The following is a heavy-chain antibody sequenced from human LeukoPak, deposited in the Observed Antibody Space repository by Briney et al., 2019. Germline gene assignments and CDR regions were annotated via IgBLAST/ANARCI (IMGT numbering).Heavy chain of an antibody. J-gene: IGHJ4*02. D-gene: IGHD6-13*01. CDR2: IYYSGTT. CDR3: ARGVYIAAAQYGY. V-gene: IGHV4-59*01. Sequence: PSETLSLTCTVSGGSISSYYWSWIRQPPGKGLEWIGYIYYSGTTNYNPSLKSRVTISVDTSKNQFSLKLSSVTAADTAVYYCARGVYIAAAQYGYWDQGTLVAVSS. CDR1: GGSISSYY.